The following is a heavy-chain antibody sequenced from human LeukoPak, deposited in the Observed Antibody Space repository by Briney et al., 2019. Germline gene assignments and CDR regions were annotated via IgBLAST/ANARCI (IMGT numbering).Heavy chain of an antibody. CDR2: MYPGDSDT. J-gene: IGHJ3*02. CDR1: GYVITSYW. D-gene: IGHD3-10*01. V-gene: IGHV5-51*01. CDR3: ARADFASGSYFKVDI. Sequence: GESLKISCKVSGYVITSYWIGWVRQMPGKGLEWMGIMYPGDSDTRYGPSFQGQVTISADKSINTAHLQWSSLKASDTAMYYCARADFASGSYFKVDIWGQGTMVTVSP.